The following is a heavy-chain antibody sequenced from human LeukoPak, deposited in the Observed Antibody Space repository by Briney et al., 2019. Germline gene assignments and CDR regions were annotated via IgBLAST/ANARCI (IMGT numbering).Heavy chain of an antibody. CDR2: IIPIFGSA. J-gene: IGHJ5*02. V-gene: IGHV1-69*05. Sequence: SVKVSCRASGGTFGTYAISWVRQAPGQGLEWMGEIIPIFGSANYAQKFQGRVTITTDESTSTAYMELSSLRSEDTAVYYCVRDRGGSYSGNWIDPWGQGTLVTVSS. CDR1: GGTFGTYA. CDR3: VRDRGGSYSGNWIDP. D-gene: IGHD1-26*01.